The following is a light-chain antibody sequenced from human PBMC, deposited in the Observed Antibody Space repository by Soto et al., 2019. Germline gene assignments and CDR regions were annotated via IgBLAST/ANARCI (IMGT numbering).Light chain of an antibody. CDR2: EVT. CDR3: SSWTSISTLV. V-gene: IGLV2-14*01. Sequence: QSVLTQPDSVSGSPGQSITISCTGTSSDVGGYSYVSWYQQHPGKAPKLMIYEVTNRPSGVSDRFSGSKSGNTASLTTSGLQAEDEADYYCSSWTSISTLVFGGGTKVTVL. J-gene: IGLJ3*02. CDR1: SSDVGGYSY.